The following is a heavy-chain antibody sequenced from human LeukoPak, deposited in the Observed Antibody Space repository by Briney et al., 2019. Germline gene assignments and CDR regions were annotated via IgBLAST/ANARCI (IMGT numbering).Heavy chain of an antibody. CDR1: GYTFTSYA. V-gene: IGHV1-3*01. CDR3: AREWFGEFAFDY. D-gene: IGHD3-10*01. CDR2: INAGNGNT. Sequence: ASVKVSCKASGYTFTSYAMHWVRQAPGQRLEWMGWINAGNGNTKYSQKFQGRVTITRDTSASTAYMEVNSLTSEDTAVYFCAREWFGEFAFDYWGQGTLVTVSS. J-gene: IGHJ4*02.